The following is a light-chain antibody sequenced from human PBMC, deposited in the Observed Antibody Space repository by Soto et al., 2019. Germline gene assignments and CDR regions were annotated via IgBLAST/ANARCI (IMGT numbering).Light chain of an antibody. CDR1: QSVGSY. CDR2: DIS. J-gene: IGKJ1*01. Sequence: EIMLTQSPATPSLSPGQRATLSCRASQSVGSYFAWYQQTPGHTPRLLIYDISYRATGIPARFSGSGSGTDFALTISGLEPEDFAVYYCQQRTNWPWTFGQGTKVDI. V-gene: IGKV3-11*01. CDR3: QQRTNWPWT.